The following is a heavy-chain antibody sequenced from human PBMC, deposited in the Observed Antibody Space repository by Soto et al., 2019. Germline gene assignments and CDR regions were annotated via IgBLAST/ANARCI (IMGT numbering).Heavy chain of an antibody. V-gene: IGHV4-59*01. CDR1: GGSISSYY. J-gene: IGHJ5*02. D-gene: IGHD5-12*01. Sequence: SETLSLTCTVSGGSISSYYWSWIRQPPGKGLEWIGYTYYSGSTNYNPSLKSRVTISVDTSKNQFSLKLSSVTAADTAVYYCARAVEMATISFDPWGQGTLATVSS. CDR3: ARAVEMATISFDP. CDR2: TYYSGST.